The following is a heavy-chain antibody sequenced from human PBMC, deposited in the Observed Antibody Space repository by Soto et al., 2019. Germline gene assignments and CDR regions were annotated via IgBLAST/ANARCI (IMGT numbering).Heavy chain of an antibody. D-gene: IGHD1-26*01. CDR1: GYTFTGYY. CDR2: INPNSGGT. CDR3: ARAPQLEWEHLGFYYFDY. V-gene: IGHV1-2*02. Sequence: ASVKVSCKACGYTFTGYYMHWVRQAPGQGLEWMGWINPNSGGTNYAQKFQGRVTMTRDTSISTAYMELSRLRSDDTAVYYCARAPQLEWEHLGFYYFDYWGQGTLVTVYS. J-gene: IGHJ4*02.